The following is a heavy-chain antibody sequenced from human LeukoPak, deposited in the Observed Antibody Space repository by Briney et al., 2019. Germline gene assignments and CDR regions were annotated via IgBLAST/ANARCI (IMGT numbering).Heavy chain of an antibody. CDR3: ARQGGYGSGIQV. CDR1: GVSITSYY. D-gene: IGHD3-10*01. CDR2: IYYSGST. Sequence: SETLSLTCTVSGVSITSYYWSWIRQPPGKGLEWIGYIYYSGSTNYNPSLKSRVTISVDTSKNQFSLKLSSVTAADTAVYYCARQGGYGSGIQVWGQGTLVTVSS. J-gene: IGHJ4*02. V-gene: IGHV4-59*08.